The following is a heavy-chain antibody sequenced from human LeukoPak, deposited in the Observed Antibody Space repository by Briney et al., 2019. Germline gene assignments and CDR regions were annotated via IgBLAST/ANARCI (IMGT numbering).Heavy chain of an antibody. V-gene: IGHV4-39*01. J-gene: IGHJ6*03. CDR3: ARGPEGYYYYYYMEV. Sequence: SETLSLTCTVSGGSISSTSYYWGWIRQPPGKGLEWIGNIYYSGSTYYNPSLKSRVTISLDTSKNQFSLKLSSVTAADTAVYYCARGPEGYYYYYYMEVWGKGTTVTVSS. CDR1: GGSISSTSYY. CDR2: IYYSGST.